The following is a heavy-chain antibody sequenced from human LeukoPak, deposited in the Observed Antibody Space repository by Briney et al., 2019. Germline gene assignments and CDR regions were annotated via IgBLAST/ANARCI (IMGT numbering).Heavy chain of an antibody. Sequence: ASVKVSCKASGYTFTGYYMHWVRPAPGQGREWMGWINPNSGGTNYAQKFQGRVTMTRDTSISTAYMELSRLRSDDTAVYYCARDDCSGGSCSVDYWGQGTLVTVSS. CDR1: GYTFTGYY. D-gene: IGHD2-15*01. V-gene: IGHV1-2*02. J-gene: IGHJ4*02. CDR3: ARDDCSGGSCSVDY. CDR2: INPNSGGT.